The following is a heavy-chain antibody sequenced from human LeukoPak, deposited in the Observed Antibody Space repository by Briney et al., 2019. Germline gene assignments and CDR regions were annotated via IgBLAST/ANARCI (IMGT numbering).Heavy chain of an antibody. Sequence: GGSLRLSCAASGFTFSSYEMNWVRQAPGKGLEWVSYISSSGSTIYYADSVKGRFTISRDNAKNSLYLQMNSLRAGDTAVYYCARGGFGSFNYGDPEGGAFDIWGQGTMVTVSS. CDR1: GFTFSSYE. J-gene: IGHJ3*02. CDR2: ISSSGSTI. D-gene: IGHD4-17*01. CDR3: ARGGFGSFNYGDPEGGAFDI. V-gene: IGHV3-48*03.